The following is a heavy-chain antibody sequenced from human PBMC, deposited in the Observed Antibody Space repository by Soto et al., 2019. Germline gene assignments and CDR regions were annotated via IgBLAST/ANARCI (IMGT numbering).Heavy chain of an antibody. CDR2: IYWDDDK. J-gene: IGHJ3*02. CDR1: GFSLNTIAVG. V-gene: IGHV2-5*02. Sequence: SGPTLVNPTQTLTLTCTFSGFSLNTIAVGVGWIRQPPGKALEWLALIYWDDDKRYSPSLKSRLTITKDTSKNQVVLKMTNMDPVDTATYYCAHREGDDYVWESYKDAFDIWGRGTMLTVS. CDR3: AHREGDDYVWESYKDAFDI. D-gene: IGHD3-16*01.